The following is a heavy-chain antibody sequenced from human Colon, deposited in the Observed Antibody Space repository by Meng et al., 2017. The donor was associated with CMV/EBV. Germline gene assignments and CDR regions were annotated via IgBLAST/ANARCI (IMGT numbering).Heavy chain of an antibody. J-gene: IGHJ3*02. V-gene: IGHV4-39*07. CDR3: ARELAGQPPNAYDI. CDR1: GDSIRDGSYY. CDR2: LSYSGDS. Sequence: SETLSLTCHVSGDSIRDGSYYWGWVRQPPGKGLEWIGCLSYSGDSSYNPSLKGRVTISVDTSNNQFSLKLRSVTAADTAVYYCARELAGQPPNAYDIWGRGTMVTVSS. D-gene: IGHD2-2*01.